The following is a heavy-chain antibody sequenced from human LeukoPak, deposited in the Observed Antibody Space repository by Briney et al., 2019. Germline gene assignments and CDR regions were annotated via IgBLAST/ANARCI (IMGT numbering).Heavy chain of an antibody. J-gene: IGHJ4*02. V-gene: IGHV4-31*03. D-gene: IGHD1-14*01. Sequence: PSQTLSLTCTVSGGSISSGVYYWSWIRQHPGKGLEWIGYIYYSGSTYYNPSLKSRVTISVDTSENQFSLKLTSVTAADTAVYYCARSPEYYFDYWGQGTLVTVSS. CDR1: GGSISSGVYY. CDR3: ARSPEYYFDY. CDR2: IYYSGST.